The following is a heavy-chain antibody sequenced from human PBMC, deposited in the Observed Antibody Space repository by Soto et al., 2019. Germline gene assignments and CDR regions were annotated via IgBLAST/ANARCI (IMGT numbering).Heavy chain of an antibody. CDR3: ARRLVVVVIDSDGMDV. J-gene: IGHJ6*02. CDR2: IYYSGST. V-gene: IGHV4-39*01. Sequence: SETLSLTCTVSGVSIISSSYYWVLIRQPPGKGLEWIGSIYYSGSTYYNPSLKSRVTISVDTSKNQFSLKLSSVTAADTAVYDGARRLVVVVIDSDGMDVWGQGTTVT. D-gene: IGHD2-15*01. CDR1: GVSIISSSYY.